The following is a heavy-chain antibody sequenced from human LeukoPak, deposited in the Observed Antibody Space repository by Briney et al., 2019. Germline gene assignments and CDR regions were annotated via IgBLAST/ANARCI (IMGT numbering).Heavy chain of an antibody. D-gene: IGHD6-19*01. CDR2: ISAYNGNT. J-gene: IGHJ5*02. V-gene: IGHV1-18*04. CDR1: GYTFTGYY. CDR3: ARDSSGWYGWFDP. Sequence: SVKVSCKASGYTFTGYYMHWVRQAPGQGLEWMGWISAYNGNTNYAQKLQGRVTMTTDTSTSTAYMELRSLRSDDTAVYYCARDSSGWYGWFDPWGQGTLVTVSS.